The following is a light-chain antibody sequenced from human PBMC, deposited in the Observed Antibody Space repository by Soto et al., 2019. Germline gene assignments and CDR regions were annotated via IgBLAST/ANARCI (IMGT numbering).Light chain of an antibody. CDR2: AAS. J-gene: IGKJ4*01. Sequence: DIQMTQSPASLSASVGDRVTITCRASQSISSHLNWYQQKPGKVPKLLIYAASSLQSGVPSRFSGSGSGTDFTLNISSLQPEDFATYYCQQSYSTPLTFGGGTKVEIK. CDR1: QSISSH. V-gene: IGKV1-39*01. CDR3: QQSYSTPLT.